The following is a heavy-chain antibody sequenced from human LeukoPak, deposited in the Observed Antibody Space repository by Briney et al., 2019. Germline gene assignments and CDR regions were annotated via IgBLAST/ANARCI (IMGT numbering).Heavy chain of an antibody. Sequence: GGSLRLSCAASGFTFNYAWVSWVRQVPGKGLEWVGQTVSEIDDGTTDYATPVKGRFTISRDDSKSTLYLQMNSLKIEDTAVYYCTTDEDWNYARKDVWGQGATVIVSS. CDR3: TTDEDWNYARKDV. CDR1: GFTFNYAW. V-gene: IGHV3-15*04. J-gene: IGHJ6*02. D-gene: IGHD1-7*01. CDR2: TVSEIDDGTT.